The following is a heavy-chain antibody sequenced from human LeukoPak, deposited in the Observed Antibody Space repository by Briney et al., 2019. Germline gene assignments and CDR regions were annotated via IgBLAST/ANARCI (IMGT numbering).Heavy chain of an antibody. J-gene: IGHJ4*02. Sequence: HPGGSLRLSCAASGFPFSGYGMSWVRQAPGKGLEWVSAISGNGGSTYYADSVKGPFTISRDNSKNTLYLQMNSLRAEDTAVYYCAKDRTVCSSASCYEYGYDYWGQGTLVTVSS. V-gene: IGHV3-23*01. CDR3: AKDRTVCSSASCYEYGYDY. CDR2: ISGNGGST. D-gene: IGHD2-2*01. CDR1: GFPFSGYG.